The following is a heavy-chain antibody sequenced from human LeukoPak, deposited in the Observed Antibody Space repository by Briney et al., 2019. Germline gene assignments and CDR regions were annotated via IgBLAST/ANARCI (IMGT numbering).Heavy chain of an antibody. CDR1: GFTFSSYW. D-gene: IGHD4-23*01. Sequence: QPGGSLRLSCAASGFTFSSYWMSWVRQAPGKGLEWVANIKQDGSEKYYVDSVKGRFTISRDNAKNSLYLQMNSLRAEDTAVYYCARDPGPVTVVPGDFDYWGQGTLVTVSS. CDR3: ARDPGPVTVVPGDFDY. CDR2: IKQDGSEK. V-gene: IGHV3-7*04. J-gene: IGHJ4*02.